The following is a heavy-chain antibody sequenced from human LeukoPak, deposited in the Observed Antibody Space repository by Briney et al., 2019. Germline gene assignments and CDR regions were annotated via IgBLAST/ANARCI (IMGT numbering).Heavy chain of an antibody. Sequence: ASVKVSCKASGYTFTGYCMHWVRQAPGQGLEWMGRINPNSGGTNYAQKFQGRVTMTRDTSISTAYMELSRLRSDDTAVYYCARDVGTYYYDSSGYLFDYWGQGTLVTVSS. CDR2: INPNSGGT. CDR1: GYTFTGYC. CDR3: ARDVGTYYYDSSGYLFDY. D-gene: IGHD3-22*01. V-gene: IGHV1-2*06. J-gene: IGHJ4*02.